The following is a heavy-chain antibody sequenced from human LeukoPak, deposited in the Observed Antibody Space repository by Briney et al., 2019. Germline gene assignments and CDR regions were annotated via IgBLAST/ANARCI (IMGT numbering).Heavy chain of an antibody. CDR1: GFTFSSAW. V-gene: IGHV3-15*01. J-gene: IGHJ6*02. Sequence: PGGSLRLSCAASGFTFSSAWMSWVRQAPGKGLEWVGRIKSKTDGGTTDYAAPVKGRFTISRDDSKDTLYLQMNSLKTEDTAVYYCTTLRFLGYYYGMDVWGQGTTVTVSS. D-gene: IGHD3-3*01. CDR3: TTLRFLGYYYGMDV. CDR2: IKSKTDGGTT.